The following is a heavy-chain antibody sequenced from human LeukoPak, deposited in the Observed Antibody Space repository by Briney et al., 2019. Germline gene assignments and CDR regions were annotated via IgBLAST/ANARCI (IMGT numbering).Heavy chain of an antibody. D-gene: IGHD2-2*01. CDR2: ISAYNGNT. CDR3: ARALGYCSSTGCYDPSFDP. CDR1: SYTFTSYG. V-gene: IGHV1-18*01. Sequence: ASVKVSCKASSYTFTSYGISWVRQAPGQGLEWMGWISAYNGNTNYAQKLQGRVTMTTDTSTSTAYMELRSLRSDDTAVYYCARALGYCSSTGCYDPSFDPWGQGTLVTVSS. J-gene: IGHJ5*02.